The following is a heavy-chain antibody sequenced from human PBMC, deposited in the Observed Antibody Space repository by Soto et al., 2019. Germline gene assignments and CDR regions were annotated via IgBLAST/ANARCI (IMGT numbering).Heavy chain of an antibody. CDR3: ARDVRSPRIPQVIYYGMDV. V-gene: IGHV4-31*03. CDR2: IYYSGST. Sequence: LSLTCTVSGGSISSGGYYWSWIRQHPGKGLEWIGYIYYSGSTYYNPSLKSRVTISVDTSKNQFSLKLSSVTAADTAVYYSARDVRSPRIPQVIYYGMDVWGQGTTVTVSS. CDR1: GGSISSGGYY. D-gene: IGHD2-21*01. J-gene: IGHJ6*02.